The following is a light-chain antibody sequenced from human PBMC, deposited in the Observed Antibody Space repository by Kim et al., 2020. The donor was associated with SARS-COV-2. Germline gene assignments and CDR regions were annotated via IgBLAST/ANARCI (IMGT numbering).Light chain of an antibody. CDR2: LNSDGSH. CDR3: QTWGTGIQ. J-gene: IGLJ2*01. Sequence: GASVKLTCTLSSGHSSYAIAWHQQQPEKGPRYLMKLNSDGSHSKGDGIPDRFSGSSSGAERYLTISSLQSEDEADYYCQTWGTGIQLGGGTKL. V-gene: IGLV4-69*01. CDR1: SGHSSYA.